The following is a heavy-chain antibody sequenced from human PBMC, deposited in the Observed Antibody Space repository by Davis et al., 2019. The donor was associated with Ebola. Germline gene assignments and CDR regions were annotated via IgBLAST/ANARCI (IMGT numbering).Heavy chain of an antibody. CDR3: ARDTGDFWSGYPRVFDY. CDR1: GFTFSSYA. D-gene: IGHD3-3*01. V-gene: IGHV3-23*01. CDR2: ISGSGGST. J-gene: IGHJ4*02. Sequence: GESLKISCAASGFTFSSYAMSWVRQAPGKGLEWVSAISGSGGSTYYADSVKGRFTISRDNAKNSLYLQMNSLRAEDTAVYYCARDTGDFWSGYPRVFDYWGQGTLVTVSS.